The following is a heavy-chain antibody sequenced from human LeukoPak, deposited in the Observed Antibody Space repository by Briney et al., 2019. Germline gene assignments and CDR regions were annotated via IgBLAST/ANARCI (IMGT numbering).Heavy chain of an antibody. J-gene: IGHJ6*03. CDR2: ISSSSTI. V-gene: IGHV3-48*01. CDR1: GFTFSSYS. CDR3: ARSKGGSYYYYYMDV. D-gene: IGHD3-16*01. Sequence: GGSLRLSCAASGFTFSSYSMNWVRQAPGKGLEWVSYISSSSTIYYADSVKGRFTISRDNAKNSLYLQMNSLRAEDTAVYYCARSKGGSYYYYYMDVWGKGTTVTVSS.